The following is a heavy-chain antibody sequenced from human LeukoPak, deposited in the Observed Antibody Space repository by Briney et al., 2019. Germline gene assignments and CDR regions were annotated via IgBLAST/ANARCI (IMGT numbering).Heavy chain of an antibody. Sequence: SVKVSCKASGGTFSSYAISWVRQAPGQGLEWMGGIIPIFGTANYAQKFQGRVTITADESTSTAYMELSSLRSEDTAVYYCARAPSTDLIAAAGTVWFDPWGQGTLVTVSS. CDR1: GGTFSSYA. CDR3: ARAPSTDLIAAAGTVWFDP. J-gene: IGHJ5*02. V-gene: IGHV1-69*13. D-gene: IGHD6-13*01. CDR2: IIPIFGTA.